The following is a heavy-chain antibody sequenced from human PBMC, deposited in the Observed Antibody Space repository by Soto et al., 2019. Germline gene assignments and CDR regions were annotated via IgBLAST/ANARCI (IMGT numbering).Heavy chain of an antibody. CDR1: GGSISSGGYY. Sequence: QVQLQESGPGLVKPSQTLSLTCTVSGGSISSGGYYWSWIRQHPGKGLEWIGYIYYSGSTYYNPSLQSRVTISVDTSKNQFSLKLSSVTAADTAVYYCARDREGSSGWYGGYYYYYGMDVWGQGTTVTVSS. J-gene: IGHJ6*02. V-gene: IGHV4-31*03. CDR3: ARDREGSSGWYGGYYYYYGMDV. D-gene: IGHD6-19*01. CDR2: IYYSGST.